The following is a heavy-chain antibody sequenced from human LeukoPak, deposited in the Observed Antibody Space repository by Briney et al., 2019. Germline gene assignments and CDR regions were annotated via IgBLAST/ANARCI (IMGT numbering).Heavy chain of an antibody. CDR3: ARVGDYDILTLSPPFDY. CDR1: GYTFTSYG. Sequence: ASVKVSCKASGYTFTSYGISWVRQAPGQGLEWMGWISAYNGNTNYAQELQGRVTMTTDTSTSTAYMELRSLRSDDTAVYYCARVGDYDILTLSPPFDYWGQGTLVTVSS. J-gene: IGHJ4*02. CDR2: ISAYNGNT. D-gene: IGHD3-9*01. V-gene: IGHV1-18*01.